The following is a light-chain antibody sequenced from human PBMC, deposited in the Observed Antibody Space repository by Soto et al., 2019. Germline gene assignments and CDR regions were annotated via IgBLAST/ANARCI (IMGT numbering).Light chain of an antibody. V-gene: IGLV2-14*01. Sequence: QSALTQPASVSRSPGQSITISCTGTSSVVGGYNYVSWYQQHPGKAPKLMIYDVSNRPSGVSNRFSGSKYGNTASLTISGLHAEDEAYYYCSSYTSSRGLWVFGGGTKLTVL. CDR1: SSVVGGYNY. J-gene: IGLJ3*02. CDR2: DVS. CDR3: SSYTSSRGLWV.